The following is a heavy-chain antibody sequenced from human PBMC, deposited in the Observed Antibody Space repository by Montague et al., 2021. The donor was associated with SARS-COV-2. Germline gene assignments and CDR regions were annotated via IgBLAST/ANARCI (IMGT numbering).Heavy chain of an antibody. V-gene: IGHV4-39*07. J-gene: IGHJ3*02. D-gene: IGHD3-10*01. Sequence: SETLSLTCTVSGGSITGSSYYWGWIRQPPGKGLEWIGSIYYSGSTYYNPSLKSRVTISVDTSKNQFSLKLSSVTAADTAVYYCARVTTKRTRYGSGSYRGFDAFDIWGQGTMVTVSS. CDR1: GGSITGSSYY. CDR2: IYYSGST. CDR3: ARVTTKRTRYGSGSYRGFDAFDI.